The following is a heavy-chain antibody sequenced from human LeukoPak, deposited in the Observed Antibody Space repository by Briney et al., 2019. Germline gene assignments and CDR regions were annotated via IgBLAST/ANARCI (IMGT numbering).Heavy chain of an antibody. CDR3: ARNINGPDY. V-gene: IGHV3-23*01. CDR1: GFTFNTYA. J-gene: IGHJ4*02. Sequence: GGSLRLSCAASGFTFNTYAMTWVRQAPGKGLEWVSSLGDSGGGTYYADSVKGRFTISRDNSKNTLYLQMNTLRAEDTAVYYCARNINGPDYWGQGTLVTVSS. D-gene: IGHD2/OR15-2a*01. CDR2: LGDSGGGT.